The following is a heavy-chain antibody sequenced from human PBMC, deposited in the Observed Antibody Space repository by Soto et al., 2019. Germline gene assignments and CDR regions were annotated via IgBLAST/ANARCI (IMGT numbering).Heavy chain of an antibody. V-gene: IGHV1-2*02. D-gene: IGHD2-15*01. Sequence: GASVKVSCKASGYTFTGYYMHWVRQAPGQGLEWMGWINPNSGGTNYAQKFQSRVTMTRDTSISTAYMELSRLRSDDTAVYYCARGGLGIFRYYYYGMDVWGQGTTVTVSS. CDR1: GYTFTGYY. CDR3: ARGGLGIFRYYYYGMDV. J-gene: IGHJ6*02. CDR2: INPNSGGT.